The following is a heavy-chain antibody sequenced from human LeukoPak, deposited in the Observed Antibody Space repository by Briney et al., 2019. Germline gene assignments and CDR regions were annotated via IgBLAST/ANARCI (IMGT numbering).Heavy chain of an antibody. CDR3: VIAAAVNYYYYIDV. CDR1: GYTFTSDD. V-gene: IGHV1-8*03. D-gene: IGHD6-13*01. CDR2: MKPNSGNT. J-gene: IGHJ6*03. Sequence: GGAVMVSCRASGYTFTSDDMKWVGQAAGQGVEGMGWMKPNSGNTVYAEKFEGRGTINRNTSIRTAYMELSSLRSEAPAVYYCVIAAAVNYYYYIDVWGKGTTVTVSS.